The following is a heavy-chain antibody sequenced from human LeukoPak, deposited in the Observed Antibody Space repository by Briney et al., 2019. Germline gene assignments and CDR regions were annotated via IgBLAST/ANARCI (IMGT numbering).Heavy chain of an antibody. J-gene: IGHJ4*02. CDR1: SGSISSGI. CDR3: AKESLRVVPSATFDY. Sequence: ETLSLTCGVSSGSISSGIWWRWVRQAPGKGLEWVSAISGSGGSTYYADSVKGRFTISRDNSKNTLYLQMHSLRAEDTAVYFCAKESLRVVPSATFDYWGQGTLVTVSS. D-gene: IGHD2-2*01. CDR2: ISGSGGST. V-gene: IGHV3-23*01.